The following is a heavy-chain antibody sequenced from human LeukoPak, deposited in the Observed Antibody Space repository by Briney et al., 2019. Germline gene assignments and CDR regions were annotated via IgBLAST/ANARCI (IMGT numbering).Heavy chain of an antibody. CDR1: GYTFTGYY. J-gene: IGHJ6*03. CDR2: INPNSGGT. D-gene: IGHD2-2*01. Sequence: ASVKVSCKASGYTFTGYYMHWVRQAPGQGLEWMGWINPNSGGTNYAQKFQGRVTMTRDTSISTAYMELSRLRSDDTAVYYCAKDRISWVPAATDYYYYMDVWGKGTTVTVSS. CDR3: AKDRISWVPAATDYYYYMDV. V-gene: IGHV1-2*02.